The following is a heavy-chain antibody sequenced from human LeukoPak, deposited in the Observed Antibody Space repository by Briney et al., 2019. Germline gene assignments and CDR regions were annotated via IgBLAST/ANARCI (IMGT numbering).Heavy chain of an antibody. J-gene: IGHJ4*02. CDR2: INHSGST. D-gene: IGHD3-3*01. V-gene: IGHV4-34*01. Sequence: SETLSLTCAVYGGSFSGYYWSWIRQPPGKGLEWIGEINHSGSTNYNPSLKSRVTISVDTSKNQFSLKLSSVTAADTAVYYCARGRDGYYDFWSGYYPYFDYWGQGTLVTVSS. CDR3: ARGRDGYYDFWSGYYPYFDY. CDR1: GGSFSGYY.